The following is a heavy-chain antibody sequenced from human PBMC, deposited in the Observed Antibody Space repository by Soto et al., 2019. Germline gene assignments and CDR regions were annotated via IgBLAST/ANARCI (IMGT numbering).Heavy chain of an antibody. D-gene: IGHD3-10*01. CDR2: IYPGDSDT. CDR3: AAPIFYYGMDV. CDR1: GYTFTNYW. V-gene: IGHV5-51*01. Sequence: GQCMRISCKGSGYTFTNYWIGWVRQMPGKGPEWMGSIYPGDSDTKYKPPVQGQVTISADKTISTHYLRWSRLKASDSASYYQAAPIFYYGMDVRGQGTTVTVSS. J-gene: IGHJ6*02.